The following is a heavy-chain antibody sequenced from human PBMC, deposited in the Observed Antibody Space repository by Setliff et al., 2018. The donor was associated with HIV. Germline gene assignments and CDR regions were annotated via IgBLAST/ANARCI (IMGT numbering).Heavy chain of an antibody. Sequence: GGSLSLSCAASGFTFSTYAMSWVRQAPGKGLEWVSSISGSAASTYYADSVKGRFTICRDNSKYTLFLQMNSLRAEDTAVYYCAKDFYSDNSGSPGPYYMDVWGKGTTVTVSS. D-gene: IGHD3-22*01. CDR3: AKDFYSDNSGSPGPYYMDV. J-gene: IGHJ6*03. CDR1: GFTFSTYA. V-gene: IGHV3-23*01. CDR2: ISGSAAST.